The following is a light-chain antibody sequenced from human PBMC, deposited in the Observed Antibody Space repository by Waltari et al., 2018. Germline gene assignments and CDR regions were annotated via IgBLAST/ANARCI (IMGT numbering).Light chain of an antibody. CDR1: SSDVGGYDY. Sequence: QSALTQPASVSGSPGQSITISCTGTSSDVGGYDYVSWYQQHPGKAPKLMLYDVSNRPLEVSHRFSGSKSGNTASLTISGLQAGDEAEYYCGSYTSSTTLAFGTGTKVTVL. J-gene: IGLJ1*01. CDR2: DVS. CDR3: GSYTSSTTLA. V-gene: IGLV2-14*03.